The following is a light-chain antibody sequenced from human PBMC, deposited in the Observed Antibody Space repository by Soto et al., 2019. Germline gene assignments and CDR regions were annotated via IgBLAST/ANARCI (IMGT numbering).Light chain of an antibody. CDR1: SSDVGGYNY. Sequence: QSALTQPRSVSGSPGQSVTISCTGTSSDVGGYNYVSWYQQHPGKVPKLMIYDVSKRPSGVPDRFSGSKSGNTASLTISGLQAEDEADYYCCSSAGNYEIFGGGTKLTVL. V-gene: IGLV2-11*01. CDR2: DVS. J-gene: IGLJ2*01. CDR3: CSSAGNYEI.